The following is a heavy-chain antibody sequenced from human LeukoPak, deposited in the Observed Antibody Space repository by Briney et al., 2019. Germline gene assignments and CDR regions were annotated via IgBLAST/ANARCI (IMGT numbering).Heavy chain of an antibody. Sequence: ASVKVSCKASGYTFTSYGISWVRQAPGQGLEWMGWISAYNGNTNYAQKLQGRVTMTTDTSTSAAYMELRSLRSDDTAVYYCATNLIPYSSGTNDYWGQGTLVTVSS. J-gene: IGHJ4*02. CDR2: ISAYNGNT. CDR3: ATNLIPYSSGTNDY. CDR1: GYTFTSYG. D-gene: IGHD6-19*01. V-gene: IGHV1-18*01.